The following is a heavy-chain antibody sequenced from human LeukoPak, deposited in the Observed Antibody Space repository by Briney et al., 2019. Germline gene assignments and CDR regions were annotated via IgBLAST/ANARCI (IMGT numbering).Heavy chain of an antibody. D-gene: IGHD3-22*01. Sequence: SVKVSCKASGGTFSSYAISWVRQAPGQGLEWMGGIIPIFGTANYAQKFQGRVTITADESTSTAYMELSSLGSEDTAVYYCARTSDTVTMIVVVKNYYYGMDVWGQGTTVTVSS. CDR2: IIPIFGTA. V-gene: IGHV1-69*13. CDR3: ARTSDTVTMIVVVKNYYYGMDV. J-gene: IGHJ6*02. CDR1: GGTFSSYA.